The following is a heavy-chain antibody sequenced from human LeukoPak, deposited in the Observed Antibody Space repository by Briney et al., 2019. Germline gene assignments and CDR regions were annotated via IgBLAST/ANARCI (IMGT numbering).Heavy chain of an antibody. J-gene: IGHJ3*01. CDR2: MYHNGAT. CDR1: GYSINSGYY. V-gene: IGHV4-38-2*02. D-gene: IGHD2-8*01. Sequence: PSETLSLTCTVSGYSINSGYYWGWVRQPPGKGLEWIAGMYHNGATYYNASLKSRLTMSIDTPKNQFSLKLTSVTAADTAVYFCSREYLLPGAFDVWGQGTMVTVSS. CDR3: SREYLLPGAFDV.